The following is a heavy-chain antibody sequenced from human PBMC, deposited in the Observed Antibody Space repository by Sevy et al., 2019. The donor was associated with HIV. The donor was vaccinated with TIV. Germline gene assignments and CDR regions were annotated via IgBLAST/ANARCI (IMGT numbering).Heavy chain of an antibody. V-gene: IGHV4-31*03. CDR2: IYYSGST. CDR1: GGSISSGGYY. Sequence: SETLSLTCTVSGGSISSGGYYWSWIRQHPGKGLEWIGYIYYSGSTYYNPSLKSRVTISVDTSKNQFSLKRSSVTAADTAVYYCARDTPLGYCSSTSCSGHYCYYMDVWGKGTTVTVSS. CDR3: ARDTPLGYCSSTSCSGHYCYYMDV. D-gene: IGHD2-2*01. J-gene: IGHJ6*03.